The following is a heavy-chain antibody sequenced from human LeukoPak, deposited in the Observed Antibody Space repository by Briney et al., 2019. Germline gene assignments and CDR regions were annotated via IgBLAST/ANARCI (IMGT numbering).Heavy chain of an antibody. D-gene: IGHD3-22*01. CDR1: GFTFSNYA. Sequence: GESLRLSCAVSGFTFSNYAMSWVRQAPGKGLEWVSAMSGSGSSTWYADPAKGRLTISRDNSKNTLFLQMNSLRAEDTAVYYCANPYDSSGNWGQGTLVTVSS. V-gene: IGHV3-23*01. CDR2: MSGSGSST. CDR3: ANPYDSSGN. J-gene: IGHJ4*02.